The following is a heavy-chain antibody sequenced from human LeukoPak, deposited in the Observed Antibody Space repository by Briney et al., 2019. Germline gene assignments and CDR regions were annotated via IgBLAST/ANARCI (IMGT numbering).Heavy chain of an antibody. V-gene: IGHV3-48*01. CDR1: GFTFSIYS. J-gene: IGHJ1*01. CDR2: ISSSSNTI. CDR3: ATDYYGDYSFQH. D-gene: IGHD4-17*01. Sequence: TGGSLRLSCAASGFTFSIYSINWVRQAPGKGLEWVSYISSSSNTIYYADSVKGRFTISRDNAKNSLYLQMNSLRAEDTAVYYCATDYYGDYSFQHWGQGTLVIVSS.